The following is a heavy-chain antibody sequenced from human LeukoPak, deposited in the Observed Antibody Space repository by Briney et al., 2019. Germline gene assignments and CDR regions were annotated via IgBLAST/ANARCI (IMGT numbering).Heavy chain of an antibody. Sequence: GGSLRLSCAASGFTFSTYWINWARQGPGKGLVWVALINGDGSTTTHADSVKGRFTISRDNAKNTVYLQMSSLRDEDTAVYYCARDYAGSPDYWGQGTLVTVSS. CDR2: INGDGSTT. D-gene: IGHD3-10*01. J-gene: IGHJ4*02. CDR3: ARDYAGSPDY. V-gene: IGHV3-74*03. CDR1: GFTFSTYW.